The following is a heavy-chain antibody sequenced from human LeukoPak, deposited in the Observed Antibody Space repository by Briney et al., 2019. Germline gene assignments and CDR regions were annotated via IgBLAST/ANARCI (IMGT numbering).Heavy chain of an antibody. J-gene: IGHJ4*02. CDR1: GFTFSSYS. Sequence: GGSLRLSCAASGFTFSSYSMNWVRQAPGKGLEWVSYISSSSSTIYYADSVKGRFTISRDNAKDSLYLQMNSLRAEDTAVYYCFTTGTTGRDYWGQGTLVTVSS. D-gene: IGHD1-1*01. V-gene: IGHV3-48*01. CDR3: FTTGTTGRDY. CDR2: ISSSSSTI.